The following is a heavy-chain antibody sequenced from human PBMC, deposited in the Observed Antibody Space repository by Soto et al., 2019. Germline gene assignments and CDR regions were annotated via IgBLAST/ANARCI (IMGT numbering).Heavy chain of an antibody. CDR2: IYPGDSDT. CDR3: ARLRGYYDSSGYWPTIFDY. V-gene: IGHV5-51*01. CDR1: GYSFTSYW. D-gene: IGHD3-22*01. J-gene: IGHJ4*02. Sequence: PGESLKISCKGSGYSFTSYWIGWVRQMPGKGLEWMGIIYPGDSDTRYSPSFQGQVTISADKSISTAYLQWSSLKASDTAMYYCARLRGYYDSSGYWPTIFDYWGQGTLVTVSS.